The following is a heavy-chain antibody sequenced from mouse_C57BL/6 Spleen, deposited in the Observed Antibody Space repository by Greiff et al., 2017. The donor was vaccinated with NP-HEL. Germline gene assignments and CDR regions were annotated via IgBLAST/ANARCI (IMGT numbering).Heavy chain of an antibody. Sequence: VQLQQPGAELVRPGSSVKLSCKASGYTFTSYWMDWVKQRPGQGLEWIGNIYPSDSETHYNQKFKDKATLTVDKSSSTAYMQLSSLTSEDSAVYYCARSAYGNPLDYWGQGTTLTVSS. D-gene: IGHD2-1*01. CDR3: ARSAYGNPLDY. CDR1: GYTFTSYW. CDR2: IYPSDSET. J-gene: IGHJ2*01. V-gene: IGHV1-61*01.